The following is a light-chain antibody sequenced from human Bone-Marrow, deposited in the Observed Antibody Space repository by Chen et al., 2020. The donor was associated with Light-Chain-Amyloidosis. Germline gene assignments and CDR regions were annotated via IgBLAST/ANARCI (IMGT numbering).Light chain of an antibody. Sequence: NFMLTHPHSVSESPGKTVIISCTRSSGSIATNYVQWYQQRPGSSPTTVIYEDDQRPSGVPDRFSGSIDRCSNSASLTISGLKTEDEADYYCQSYQGSSQGVFGGGTKLTVL. V-gene: IGLV6-57*01. CDR1: SGSIATNY. CDR2: EDD. J-gene: IGLJ3*02. CDR3: QSYQGSSQGV.